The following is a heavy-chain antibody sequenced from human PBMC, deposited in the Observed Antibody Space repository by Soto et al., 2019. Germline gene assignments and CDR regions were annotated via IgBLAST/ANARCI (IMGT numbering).Heavy chain of an antibody. V-gene: IGHV1-18*01. Sequence: ASVKVSCKTSGDTFTNFGLSWVRQAPGQGLEWMGWIATYNSNKNYAQKFQGRLTLTTDTSTSTGYMELKSLEYDDTAVYYCARVLRGVVNWFDPWGQGTLVTAPQ. D-gene: IGHD3-10*01. CDR3: ARVLRGVVNWFDP. J-gene: IGHJ5*02. CDR2: IATYNSNK. CDR1: GDTFTNFG.